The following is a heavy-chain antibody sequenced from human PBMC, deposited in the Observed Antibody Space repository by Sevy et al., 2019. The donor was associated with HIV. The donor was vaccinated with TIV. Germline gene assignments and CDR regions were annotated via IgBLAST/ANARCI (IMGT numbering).Heavy chain of an antibody. CDR1: GFTFSSYS. CDR2: ISSSSSYI. D-gene: IGHD3-22*01. CDR3: ARNYDSSGYLMAWFDP. Sequence: GGSLRLSCAASGFTFSSYSMNWVRQAPGKGLEWVSSISSSSSYIYYADSVKGRFTISRDNAKNSLYLQMNSLGAEDTAVYYCARNYDSSGYLMAWFDPWGQGTLVTVSS. V-gene: IGHV3-21*01. J-gene: IGHJ5*02.